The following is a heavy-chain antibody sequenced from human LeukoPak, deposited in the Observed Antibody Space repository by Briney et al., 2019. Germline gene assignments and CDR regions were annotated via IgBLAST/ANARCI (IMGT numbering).Heavy chain of an antibody. D-gene: IGHD1-26*01. CDR2: VHLSGAS. J-gene: IGHJ4*02. Sequence: PSETLSLTCAVSGGSILTTNWWSWVRQPPGKGLEWIGEVHLSGASNYNPSLKSRVNMSIDKSNNQLSLELTSVTAADTAIYYCTRESGAFSPFGFWGQGTLVTVSS. CDR1: GGSILTTNW. V-gene: IGHV4-4*02. CDR3: TRESGAFSPFGF.